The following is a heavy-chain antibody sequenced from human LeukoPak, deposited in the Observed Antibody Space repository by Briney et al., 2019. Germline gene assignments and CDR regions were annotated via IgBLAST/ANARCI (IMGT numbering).Heavy chain of an antibody. CDR2: IKQDGSEK. CDR3: ARDKYDFWSGYPYGMHV. CDR1: GFTFSIYW. D-gene: IGHD3-3*01. Sequence: PGGSLKLSCAASGFTFSIYWMSRVRQAPGKGLEWVVNIKQDGSEKYYVDSVKGRFTISRDNAKNSLYLQMNSLRAEDTAVYYCARDKYDFWSGYPYGMHVWGQGTTVTVSS. V-gene: IGHV3-7*01. J-gene: IGHJ6*02.